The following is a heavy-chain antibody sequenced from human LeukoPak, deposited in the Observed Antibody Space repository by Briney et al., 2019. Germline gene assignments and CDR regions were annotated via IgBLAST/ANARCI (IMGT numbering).Heavy chain of an antibody. V-gene: IGHV3-30*01. D-gene: IGHD1-1*01. CDR2: ISYDGSSK. CDR1: GFTFSSYA. J-gene: IGHJ4*02. CDR3: ARESVPNFDY. Sequence: GRSLRLSCAASGFTFSSYAMHWVRHAPGKGLEWVAVISYDGSSKYYADSVKGRFTISRDNSKNTLYLQMNSLRAEDTAVYYCARESVPNFDYWGQGTLVTVSS.